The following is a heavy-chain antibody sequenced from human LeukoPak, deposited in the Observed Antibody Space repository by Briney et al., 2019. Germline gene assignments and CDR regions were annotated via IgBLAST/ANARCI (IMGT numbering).Heavy chain of an antibody. D-gene: IGHD3-10*01. Sequence: SETLSLTCAVYGGSFSGYYWSWIRQPPGKGLEWIGEINHSGSTNYNPCLKSRVTISVDTSKNQFSLKLSSVTAADTAVYYCARKGGYYYGSGSYSRYYYMDVWGKGTTVTVSS. CDR2: INHSGST. V-gene: IGHV4-34*01. J-gene: IGHJ6*03. CDR3: ARKGGYYYGSGSYSRYYYMDV. CDR1: GGSFSGYY.